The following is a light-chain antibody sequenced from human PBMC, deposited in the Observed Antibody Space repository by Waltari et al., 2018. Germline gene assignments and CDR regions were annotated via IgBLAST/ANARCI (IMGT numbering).Light chain of an antibody. Sequence: QLVLTQSPSASASLGASVKLTCTLSSGHSSNIIAWLQQQPGKGPRYLMKVNSDGSHRKGDEIPDRFSGSSSGAERYLTISSLQSEDEADYYCETGGHGTWVFGGGIKLTVL. CDR1: SGHSSNI. V-gene: IGLV4-69*01. CDR3: ETGGHGTWV. CDR2: VNSDGSH. J-gene: IGLJ3*02.